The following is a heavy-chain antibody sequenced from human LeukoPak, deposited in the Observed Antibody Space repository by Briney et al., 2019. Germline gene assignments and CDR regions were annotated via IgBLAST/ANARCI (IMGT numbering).Heavy chain of an antibody. J-gene: IGHJ4*02. D-gene: IGHD3-10*01. Sequence: ASVKVSCKASGYTFTGYYMHWVRQAPGQGLEWMGRINPNNGATNYAQKLQGRVTITGDTSISTAYMELSSLRSDDTAVYYCARDLSGSCDYWGQGTLVTVSS. CDR1: GYTFTGYY. CDR2: INPNNGAT. V-gene: IGHV1-2*06. CDR3: ARDLSGSCDY.